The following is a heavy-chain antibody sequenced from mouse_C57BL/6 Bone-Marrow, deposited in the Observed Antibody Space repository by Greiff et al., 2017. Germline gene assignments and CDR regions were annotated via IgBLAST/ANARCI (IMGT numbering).Heavy chain of an antibody. CDR2: ISDGGSYT. V-gene: IGHV5-4*03. D-gene: IGHD2-5*01. CDR1: GFTFSSYA. J-gene: IGHJ4*01. CDR3: ARAYYSNPYAMDY. Sequence: VMLVESGGGLVKPGGSLKLSCAASGFTFSSYAMSWVRQTPEKRLEWVATISDGGSYTYYPDNVKGRFTISRDNAKNNLYLQMSHLKSEDTAMYYCARAYYSNPYAMDYWGQGTSVTVSS.